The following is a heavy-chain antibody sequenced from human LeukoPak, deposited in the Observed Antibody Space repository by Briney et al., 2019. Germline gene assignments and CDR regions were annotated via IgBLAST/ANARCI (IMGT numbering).Heavy chain of an antibody. Sequence: HPGGSLRLSCAASGFTFSSYAMSWVRQAPGKGLEWVSAISGSGGSTYYADSVKGRFTISRDNSKNTLYLQMNSLRAEDTAVYYCAKVSPLQPPVVPATGKHYYYYYGMDVWGQGTTVTVSS. CDR2: ISGSGGST. J-gene: IGHJ6*02. D-gene: IGHD2-2*01. CDR1: GFTFSSYA. CDR3: AKVSPLQPPVVPATGKHYYYYYGMDV. V-gene: IGHV3-23*01.